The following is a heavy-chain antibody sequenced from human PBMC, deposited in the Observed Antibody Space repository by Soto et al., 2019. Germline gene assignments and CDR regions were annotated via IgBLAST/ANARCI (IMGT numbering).Heavy chain of an antibody. CDR1: GFSLSTRGVG. CDR2: IYWDDDK. J-gene: IGHJ4*02. Sequence: QITLKESGPTLVKPTQTLTLTCTFSGFSLSTRGVGVGWIRQPPGKALEWLALIYWDDDKRYSPSLQSRLTITKDTSKHQVVLTMTNMDPVDTATYYCAHSHTLSAYDDYWGQGTLVTVSS. V-gene: IGHV2-5*02. CDR3: AHSHTLSAYDDY. D-gene: IGHD5-12*01.